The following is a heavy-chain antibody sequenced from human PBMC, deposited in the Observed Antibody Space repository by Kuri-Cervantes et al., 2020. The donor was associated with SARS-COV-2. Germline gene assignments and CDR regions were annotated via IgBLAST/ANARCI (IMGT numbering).Heavy chain of an antibody. J-gene: IGHJ4*02. CDR1: GGSISSSSYY. V-gene: IGHV4-39*01. Sequence: GSLRLSCTVSGGSISSSSYYWGWIRQPPGKGLEWIGSIYYSGSTYYNPSLKSRVTISVDTSKNQFSLKLSSVTAADTAVYYCANTYSRHYYFDYWGQGTLVTVSS. D-gene: IGHD6-13*01. CDR3: ANTYSRHYYFDY. CDR2: IYYSGST.